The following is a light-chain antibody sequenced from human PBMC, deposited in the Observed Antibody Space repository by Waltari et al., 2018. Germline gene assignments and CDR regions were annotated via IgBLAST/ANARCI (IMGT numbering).Light chain of an antibody. CDR3: AAWDGSLNNPL. CDR1: NSNIGTNT. J-gene: IGLJ2*01. V-gene: IGLV1-44*01. Sequence: QSLLTQPPSASGTPGQRVTISCSGSNSNIGTNTVNWYQQFPGMAPKLLIYRDSPRPSGVPDRFPGSKSGTSASRAISELQSDDEAEYYCAAWDGSLNNPLFGGGTKLTVL. CDR2: RDS.